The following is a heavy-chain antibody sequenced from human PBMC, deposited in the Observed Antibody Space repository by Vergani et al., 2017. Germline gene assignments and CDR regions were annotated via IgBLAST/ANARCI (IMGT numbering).Heavy chain of an antibody. V-gene: IGHV4-4*03. CDR1: GDSISSNNC. CDR3: ATIGYRRWGYYFDY. J-gene: IGHJ4*02. CDR2: ICHTQAT. D-gene: IGHD2-2*02. Sequence: QVQLQESGPGLVKPPGTLSLTCAVSGDSISSNNCWTWVRQPPGKGLEWIGEICHTQATKYSPFLRSLVIVSVDESRNLFSLRLNSVTAADTAVYYCATIGYRRWGYYFDYWGQGILVTVSS.